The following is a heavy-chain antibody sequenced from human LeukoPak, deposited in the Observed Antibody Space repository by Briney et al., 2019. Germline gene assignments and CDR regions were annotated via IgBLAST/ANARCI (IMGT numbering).Heavy chain of an antibody. Sequence: PGGSLRLSCAASGFTFSSYEMHWVRQAPGKGLEWVSYISSSDSTIYYADSVKGRFTISRDNAKNSLYLQMNSLRAEDTAVYYCAKGILRHYSTFDYWGQGTLVTVSS. CDR3: AKGILRHYSTFDY. CDR1: GFTFSSYE. J-gene: IGHJ4*02. D-gene: IGHD3-10*01. CDR2: ISSSDSTI. V-gene: IGHV3-48*03.